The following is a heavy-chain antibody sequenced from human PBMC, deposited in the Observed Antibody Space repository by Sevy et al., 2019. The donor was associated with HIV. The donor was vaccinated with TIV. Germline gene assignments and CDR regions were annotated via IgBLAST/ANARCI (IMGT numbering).Heavy chain of an antibody. CDR2: IYTSGRT. J-gene: IGHJ4*02. Sequence: SETLSLTCTVSGGSISHYYWSWIRQPAGKGLEWIGCIYTSGRTNYNPSLESRVTLSVDTSKRHFSLKLSSVTAADTAVYYCARDASGSSYFDSWGQGALVTVSS. CDR1: GGSISHYY. V-gene: IGHV4-4*07. CDR3: ARDASGSSYFDS. D-gene: IGHD1-26*01.